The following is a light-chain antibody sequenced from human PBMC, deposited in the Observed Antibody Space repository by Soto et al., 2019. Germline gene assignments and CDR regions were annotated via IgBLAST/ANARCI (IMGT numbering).Light chain of an antibody. CDR2: DHN. V-gene: IGLV1-51*01. J-gene: IGLJ1*01. CDR1: SSNVGNNY. CDR3: GAWDSSLSSHV. Sequence: QSVLTQPPSVSAAPGQKVTISCSGSSSNVGNNYVSWYQQLPGTAPKLLIYDHNKRPSGIPDRFSGSKSGTSATLGITGLQTGDEADYYCGAWDSSLSSHVFGTGTALTVL.